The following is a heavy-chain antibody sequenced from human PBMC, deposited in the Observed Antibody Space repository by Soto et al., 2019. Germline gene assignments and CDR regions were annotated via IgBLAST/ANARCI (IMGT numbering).Heavy chain of an antibody. CDR3: ARGRFLPAAPSGGY. V-gene: IGHV3-21*01. CDR2: ISSSSSYI. D-gene: IGHD2-2*01. Sequence: GGSLRLSCAASGFTFSSYSMNWVRQAPGKGLEWVSSISSSSSYIYYADSVKGRFTISRDNAKNSLYLKMNSLRAEDTAVYYCARGRFLPAAPSGGYWGQGTLVTVSS. J-gene: IGHJ4*02. CDR1: GFTFSSYS.